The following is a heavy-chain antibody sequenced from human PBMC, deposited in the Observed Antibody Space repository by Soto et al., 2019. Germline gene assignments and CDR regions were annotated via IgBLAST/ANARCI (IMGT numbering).Heavy chain of an antibody. CDR2: ISSSGSTI. J-gene: IGHJ6*02. CDR1: GFTFSDYY. CDR3: ARDTLIWFGEYYGMDV. Sequence: GGSLRLSCAASGFTFSDYYMSWIRQAPGKGLEWVSYISSSGSTIYYADSVKGRFTISRDSTKQTLYLQMNSLRAEDTAVYYCARDTLIWFGEYYGMDVWGQGSRV. V-gene: IGHV3-11*04. D-gene: IGHD3-10*01.